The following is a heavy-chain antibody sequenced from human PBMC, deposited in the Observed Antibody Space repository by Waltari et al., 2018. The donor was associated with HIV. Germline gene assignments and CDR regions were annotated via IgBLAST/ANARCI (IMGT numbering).Heavy chain of an antibody. Sequence: QVQLQESGPGLVKPSETLSLTCTVSGGSISRYYWSWIRQPAGKGLEWIGCIYTSGSTNYNPSLKIRVTMSVDTSKNQFSLKLSSVTAADTAVYYCARDSSSWTDDAFDIWGQGTMVTVSS. CDR1: GGSISRYY. J-gene: IGHJ3*02. V-gene: IGHV4-4*07. D-gene: IGHD6-13*01. CDR3: ARDSSSWTDDAFDI. CDR2: IYTSGST.